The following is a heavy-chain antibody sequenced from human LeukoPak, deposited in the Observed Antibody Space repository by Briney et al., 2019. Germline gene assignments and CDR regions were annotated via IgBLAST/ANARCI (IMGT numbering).Heavy chain of an antibody. Sequence: SETLSLTCAAYGGSFSGYYWGWIRQPPGKGLEWIGSIYHSGSTYYNPSLKSRVTISVDTSKNQFSLKLSSVTAADTAVYYCARAYYDFWSGYPYWGQGTLVTVSS. V-gene: IGHV4-38-2*01. CDR2: IYHSGST. CDR3: ARAYYDFWSGYPY. D-gene: IGHD3-3*01. J-gene: IGHJ4*02. CDR1: GGSFSGYY.